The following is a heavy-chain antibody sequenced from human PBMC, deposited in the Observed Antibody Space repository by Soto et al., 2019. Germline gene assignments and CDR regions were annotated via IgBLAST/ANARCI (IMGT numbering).Heavy chain of an antibody. CDR2: INAGYGNT. D-gene: IGHD3-3*01. V-gene: IGHV1-3*03. J-gene: IGHJ6*02. Sequence: ASVKVSCKDSVYTSSSYAMHWVRQATGQRLERMGWINAGYGNTKSSQEFQDRVTISRDTSASTAYMELTSLRAEDTAVYYCARGDQVRFLEWLGANGMDVWGQGTTVPSP. CDR1: VYTSSSYA. CDR3: ARGDQVRFLEWLGANGMDV.